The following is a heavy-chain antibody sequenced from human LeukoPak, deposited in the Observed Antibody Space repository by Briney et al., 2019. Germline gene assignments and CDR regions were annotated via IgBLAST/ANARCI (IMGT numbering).Heavy chain of an antibody. CDR3: ADSNYWYPVDY. V-gene: IGHV3-23*01. CDR1: GFTFSSYA. D-gene: IGHD4-11*01. Sequence: GGSLRLSCAASGFTFSSYAMRSVRQAPGKGLEWVSGISGSGDSTYYADSVKGRFTISRDNSKNTLYLQMNSLRAEDTAVYYCADSNYWYPVDYWGQGTLVTVSS. CDR2: ISGSGDST. J-gene: IGHJ4*02.